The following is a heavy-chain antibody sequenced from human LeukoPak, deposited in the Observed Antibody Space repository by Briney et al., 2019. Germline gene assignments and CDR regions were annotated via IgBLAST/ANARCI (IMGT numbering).Heavy chain of an antibody. J-gene: IGHJ4*02. V-gene: IGHV3-21*01. D-gene: IGHD3-10*01. CDR1: GFTFTSYD. Sequence: GGSLRLSCAVSGFTFTSYDMNWVRQAPGKGLEWVSSISSSSSYIFYADSVKGRFTISRDNAKNSLYVQMNSLRAEDTAVYYCARDLYTSGIDFWGQGTLVTVSS. CDR3: ARDLYTSGIDF. CDR2: ISSSSSYI.